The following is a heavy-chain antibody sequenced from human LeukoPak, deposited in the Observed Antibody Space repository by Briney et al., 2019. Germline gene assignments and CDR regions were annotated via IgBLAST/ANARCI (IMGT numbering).Heavy chain of an antibody. V-gene: IGHV4-61*02. CDR1: GGSISSGSYY. J-gene: IGHJ4*02. CDR3: ATQYSYGSSPFDY. CDR2: IYTSGST. D-gene: IGHD5-18*01. Sequence: SETLSLTCTVSGGSISSGSYYWSWIRQPAGKGLEWIGRIYTSGSTNYNPSLKSRVTISVDTSKNQFSLRLSSVTAADTAVYYCATQYSYGSSPFDYWGQGTLVTVSS.